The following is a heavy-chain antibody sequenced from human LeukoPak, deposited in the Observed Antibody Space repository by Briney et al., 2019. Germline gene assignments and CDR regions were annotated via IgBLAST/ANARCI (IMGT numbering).Heavy chain of an antibody. V-gene: IGHV4-4*02. CDR1: GDSINSLDL. D-gene: IGHD3-22*01. Sequence: SETLSLTCTVSGDSINSLDLWSWVRQPPGKGLEWIGEMYLSGTTHSNPSVKSRVTISIDKSKNQFILNLSSVTAADTAVYYCAGLVGRYSSGLYYYYFDYWGQGTLVTVSS. CDR2: MYLSGTT. J-gene: IGHJ4*02. CDR3: AGLVGRYSSGLYYYYFDY.